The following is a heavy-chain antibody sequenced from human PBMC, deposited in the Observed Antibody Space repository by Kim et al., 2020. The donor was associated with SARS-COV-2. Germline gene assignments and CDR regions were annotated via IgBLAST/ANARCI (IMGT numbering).Heavy chain of an antibody. D-gene: IGHD1-26*01. CDR3: EKKDSGRSYSYFDY. V-gene: IGHV3-30*18. J-gene: IGHJ4*02. CDR2: ISYDGSNI. Sequence: GGSLRLSCAASGFTFSSYGMHWVRQAPGKGLEWVAVISYDGSNIYYADSVKGRFTISRDNSKNTLYLQMNSLRAEDTAVYNCEKKDSGRSYSYFDYWGQGNLVTVSS. CDR1: GFTFSSYG.